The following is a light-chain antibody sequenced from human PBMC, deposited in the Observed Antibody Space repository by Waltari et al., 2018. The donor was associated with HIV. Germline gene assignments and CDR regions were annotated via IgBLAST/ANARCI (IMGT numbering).Light chain of an antibody. J-gene: IGLJ3*02. V-gene: IGLV8-61*01. Sequence: QTVVTQEPSFSVSPGGTVTLTCGLNSGSVSTTSFPSWYQQTPGQAPPPLIYSPNIRSAGVPDLFSGSILGNKAALTITGAQADDESDYYCLVHMGHGAWVFGGGTKLTVL. CDR3: LVHMGHGAWV. CDR1: SGSVSTTSF. CDR2: SPN.